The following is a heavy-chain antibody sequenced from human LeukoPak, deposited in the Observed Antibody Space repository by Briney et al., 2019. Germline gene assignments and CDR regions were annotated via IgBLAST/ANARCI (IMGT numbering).Heavy chain of an antibody. CDR3: ARHASGWVGEFDY. Sequence: PSETLPLTCTVSADSISSYYWSWIRQPPGKGLEWIGHIDYSGNTDHNPSLRSRLTISVDTSKNQFSLKLSSVTAADTAVYYCARHASGWVGEFDYWGQGTLVTVSS. V-gene: IGHV4-59*08. CDR2: IDYSGNT. J-gene: IGHJ4*02. D-gene: IGHD6-19*01. CDR1: ADSISSYY.